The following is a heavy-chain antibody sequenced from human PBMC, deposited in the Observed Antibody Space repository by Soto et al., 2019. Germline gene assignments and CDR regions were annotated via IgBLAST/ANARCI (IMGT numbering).Heavy chain of an antibody. Sequence: SETLSLTCAVYGGSFSGYYWSWIRQPPGKGLEWIGEINHSGSTNYNPSLKSRVTISVDTSKNQFSLKLSSVTAADTAVYYCARGFRDFWSGYYYYYYYYMDVWGKGTTVTVSS. CDR2: INHSGST. V-gene: IGHV4-34*01. CDR1: GGSFSGYY. CDR3: ARGFRDFWSGYYYYYYYYMDV. J-gene: IGHJ6*03. D-gene: IGHD3-3*01.